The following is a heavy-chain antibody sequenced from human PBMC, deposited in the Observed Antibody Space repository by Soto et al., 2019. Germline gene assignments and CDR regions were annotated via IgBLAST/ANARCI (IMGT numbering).Heavy chain of an antibody. CDR1: GFTFDDYA. V-gene: IGHV3-9*01. CDR3: AKDQVATINYFDY. Sequence: SGGSLRLSCAASGFTFDDYAMHWVRQAPGKGLEWVSGISWNSGSIGYADSVKGRFTISRDNAKNSLYLQMNSLRAEDTALYYCAKDQVATINYFDYWGQGALVTVSS. CDR2: ISWNSGSI. D-gene: IGHD5-12*01. J-gene: IGHJ4*02.